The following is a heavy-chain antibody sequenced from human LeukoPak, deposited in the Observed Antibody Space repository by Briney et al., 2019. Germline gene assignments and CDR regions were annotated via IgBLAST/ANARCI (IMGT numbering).Heavy chain of an antibody. D-gene: IGHD6-13*01. V-gene: IGHV4-59*01. Sequence: PSETLSLTCTVSGGSISSYYWSWIRQPPGKGLEWIGYIYYSGSTNYNPSLKSRVTISVDTSKNQFSLKLSSVTAADTAVYYCARVGHSSSWFEYFQHWGQGTLVTVSS. J-gene: IGHJ1*01. CDR1: GGSISSYY. CDR2: IYYSGST. CDR3: ARVGHSSSWFEYFQH.